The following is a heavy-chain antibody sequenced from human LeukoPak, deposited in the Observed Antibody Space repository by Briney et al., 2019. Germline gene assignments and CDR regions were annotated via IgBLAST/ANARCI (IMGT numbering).Heavy chain of an antibody. D-gene: IGHD6-13*01. V-gene: IGHV4-59*01. J-gene: IGHJ6*02. CDR1: GGSISSYY. Sequence: SETLSLTCTVSGGSISSYYWSWIRQPPGKGLEWIGYIYCSGSTNYNPSLKSRVTISVDTSKNQFSLKLSSVTAADTAVYYCARAGYSSSWDYYYYYGMDVWGQGTTVTVSS. CDR2: IYCSGST. CDR3: ARAGYSSSWDYYYYYGMDV.